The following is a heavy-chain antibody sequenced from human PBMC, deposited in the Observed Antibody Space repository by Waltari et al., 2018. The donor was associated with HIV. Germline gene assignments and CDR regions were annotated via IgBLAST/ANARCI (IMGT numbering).Heavy chain of an antibody. J-gene: IGHJ4*01. CDR1: GGSVTNSLYF. V-gene: IGHV4-39*01. CDR3: VRLPEYYFDS. Sequence: QVHLQESGPGLVKPSETLSLTCSVSGGSVTNSLYFWGWIRQPPGKGLEWIAHIYYTGSAYYNPSLKKRLTISLDTSKSQFSLTLSSVTAADTAVYFCVRLPEYYFDSWGHGTLVTVSS. CDR2: IYYTGSA.